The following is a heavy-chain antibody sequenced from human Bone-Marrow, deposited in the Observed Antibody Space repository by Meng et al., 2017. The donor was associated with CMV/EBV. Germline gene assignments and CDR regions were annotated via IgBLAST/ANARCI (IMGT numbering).Heavy chain of an antibody. D-gene: IGHD2-21*01. Sequence: GGSLRLSCAASGFTFSSYSMNWVRQAPGKGLEWVSYISSSSSTIYYADSVKGRFTISRDNAKNSLYLQMNSLRAEDTAMYYCARDLIRFPRLLDVWGQGTTVTVSS. V-gene: IGHV3-48*04. CDR2: ISSSSSTI. CDR3: ARDLIRFPRLLDV. CDR1: GFTFSSYS. J-gene: IGHJ6*02.